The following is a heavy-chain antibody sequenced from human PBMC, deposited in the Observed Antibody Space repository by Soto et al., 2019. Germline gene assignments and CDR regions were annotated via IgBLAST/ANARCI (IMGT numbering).Heavy chain of an antibody. J-gene: IGHJ5*02. Sequence: QVQLVQSGAEVKKPGASVKVSCKASGYTFTSYGISWVRQAPGQGLEWMGWISAYNGNTNYAQKLQGRVTMTTDTSTRTAYRELRSLRSDDTAVYYCARDWGIVVVPAATPINWFDPWGQGTLVTVSS. D-gene: IGHD2-2*01. V-gene: IGHV1-18*04. CDR2: ISAYNGNT. CDR1: GYTFTSYG. CDR3: ARDWGIVVVPAATPINWFDP.